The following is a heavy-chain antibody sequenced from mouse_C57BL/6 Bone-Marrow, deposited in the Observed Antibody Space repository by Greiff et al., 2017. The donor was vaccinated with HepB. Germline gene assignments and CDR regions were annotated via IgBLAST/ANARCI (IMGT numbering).Heavy chain of an antibody. Sequence: QVQLKQPGAELVKPGASVKLSCKASGYTFTSYWMQWVKQRPGQGLEWIGEIDPSDSYTNYNQKFKGKATLTVDTSSSTAYMQLSSLTSEDSAVYYCARGYYGRSYGAYWGQGTLVTVSA. CDR2: IDPSDSYT. CDR1: GYTFTSYW. CDR3: ARGYYGRSYGAY. J-gene: IGHJ3*01. V-gene: IGHV1-50*01. D-gene: IGHD1-1*01.